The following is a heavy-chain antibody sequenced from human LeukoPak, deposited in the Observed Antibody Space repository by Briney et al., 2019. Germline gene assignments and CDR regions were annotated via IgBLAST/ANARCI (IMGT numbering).Heavy chain of an antibody. CDR1: GYTFTSYY. D-gene: IGHD3-22*01. V-gene: IGHV1-46*01. CDR2: INPSGGST. J-gene: IGHJ3*02. Sequence: ASVKVSCKASGYTFTSYYMHWVRQAPGQGLEWMGIINPSGGSTSYAQKSQGRVTMTRDTSTSTVYMELSSLRSEDTAVYYCARGADSSGYYYRPVGAFDIWGQGTMVTVSS. CDR3: ARGADSSGYYYRPVGAFDI.